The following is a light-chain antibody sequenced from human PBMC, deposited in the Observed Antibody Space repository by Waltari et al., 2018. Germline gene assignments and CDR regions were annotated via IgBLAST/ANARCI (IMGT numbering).Light chain of an antibody. J-gene: IGLJ1*01. CDR1: SSDVGGYNY. CDR3: SSYTSSSTLYV. Sequence: QSALTQPASVSGSPGQSITISCTGPSSDVGGYNYASWYQPHPGKAPKLMIYEVSSRPSWVSNRFSGSKSGNTASRTISGLQAEDEADYYCSSYTSSSTLYVFGTGTKVTVL. V-gene: IGLV2-14*01. CDR2: EVS.